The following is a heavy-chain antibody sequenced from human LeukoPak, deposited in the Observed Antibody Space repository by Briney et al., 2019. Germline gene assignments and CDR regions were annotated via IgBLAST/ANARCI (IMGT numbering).Heavy chain of an antibody. V-gene: IGHV3-23*01. D-gene: IGHD2-2*02. Sequence: GGSLRLSCAASEFSFSSYAMSWVRQAPGKGLEWVSAISGSGGSTYYADSVKGRFTISRDNSKNTLYLQMNSLRAEDTAVYYCAKEGHLGYCSSTSCYTGYWGQGTLVTVSS. CDR1: EFSFSSYA. J-gene: IGHJ4*02. CDR3: AKEGHLGYCSSTSCYTGY. CDR2: ISGSGGST.